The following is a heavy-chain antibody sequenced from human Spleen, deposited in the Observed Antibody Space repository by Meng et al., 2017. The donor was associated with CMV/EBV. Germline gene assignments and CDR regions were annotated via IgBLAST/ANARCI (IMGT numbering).Heavy chain of an antibody. CDR2: VYYSGNT. J-gene: IGHJ4*02. CDR3: ARVRYNWNDVYYFDY. CDR1: GGSVSSASYY. Sequence: SETLSLTCTVSGGSVSSASYYWSWIRQPPGKGLEWIGSVYYSGNTKYNPSLTSRVTISVDTSENQFSLKVSSVTAADTAVYYCARVRYNWNDVYYFDYWGQGTLVTVSS. D-gene: IGHD1-1*01. V-gene: IGHV4-61*01.